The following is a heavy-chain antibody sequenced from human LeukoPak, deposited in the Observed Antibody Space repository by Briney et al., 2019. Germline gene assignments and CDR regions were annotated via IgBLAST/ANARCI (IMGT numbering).Heavy chain of an antibody. J-gene: IGHJ4*02. CDR1: GFTVSRNY. V-gene: IGHV3-53*01. D-gene: IGHD2-2*01. Sequence: GGSLRLSCAASGFTVSRNYMSWVRQAPGKGLEWVSVIYSGGDTYYADSVKGRFTISRDISENTLYLQMDNLRAEDTAFYYCARSPPASPFDYWGQGTLVTVSS. CDR2: IYSGGDT. CDR3: ARSPPASPFDY.